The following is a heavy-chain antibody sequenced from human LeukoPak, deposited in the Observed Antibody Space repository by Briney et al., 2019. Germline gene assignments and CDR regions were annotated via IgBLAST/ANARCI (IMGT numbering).Heavy chain of an antibody. Sequence: ASVKVSCKASGYTFTGYYMHWVRQAPGQGLEWMGWINPNSGGTNYAQKFQGRVTMTRDTSISTAYMELSRLRSDDTAVYYCARGYVSSGWYSYYYYYMDVWGKGTTVTVSS. V-gene: IGHV1-2*02. D-gene: IGHD6-19*01. J-gene: IGHJ6*03. CDR2: INPNSGGT. CDR3: ARGYVSSGWYSYYYYYMDV. CDR1: GYTFTGYY.